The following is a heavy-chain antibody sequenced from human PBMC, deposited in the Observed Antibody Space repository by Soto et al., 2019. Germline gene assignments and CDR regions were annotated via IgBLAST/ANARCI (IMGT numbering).Heavy chain of an antibody. J-gene: IGHJ6*02. CDR3: ARWPDGYYYYGMDV. CDR2: LNPNSGNT. Sequence: QVQLVQSGAEVKKPGASVKVSCKASGYTFTSHDINWVRQATGQGLEWMGWLNPNSGNTGYAQKFQGRVTMTRNTSISTAYMELSSLTSEDTAVYYCARWPDGYYYYGMDVWGQGTTVTVSS. CDR1: GYTFTSHD. V-gene: IGHV1-8*01.